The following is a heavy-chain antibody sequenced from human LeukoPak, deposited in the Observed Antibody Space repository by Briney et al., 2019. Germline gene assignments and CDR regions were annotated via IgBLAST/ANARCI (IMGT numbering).Heavy chain of an antibody. CDR1: GFTFSSYG. Sequence: GRSLRLSCAASGFTFSSYGMHWVRQAPGKGLEWVAVISYDGSNKYYADSVKGRFTISRDNSKNTLYLQMNSLRAEDTAVYYCAKDQGYSGYDYSYYYYGVDVWGQGTTVTVSS. CDR3: AKDQGYSGYDYSYYYYGVDV. V-gene: IGHV3-30*18. CDR2: ISYDGSNK. D-gene: IGHD5-12*01. J-gene: IGHJ6*02.